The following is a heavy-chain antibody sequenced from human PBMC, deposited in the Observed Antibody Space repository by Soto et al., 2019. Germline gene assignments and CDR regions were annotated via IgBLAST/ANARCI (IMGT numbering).Heavy chain of an antibody. V-gene: IGHV1-46*01. Sequence: QVQLVQSGAEVKKPGASVKVSCKASGYTFTSYYMHWVRQAPGQGLEWMGIINPSGGSTSYAQKCQGRVTMTRDTSMSTVYVELSSLRSEDTAVYYCASENSSSWYDAFDIWGQGTMGTVSS. J-gene: IGHJ3*02. CDR3: ASENSSSWYDAFDI. D-gene: IGHD6-13*01. CDR1: GYTFTSYY. CDR2: INPSGGST.